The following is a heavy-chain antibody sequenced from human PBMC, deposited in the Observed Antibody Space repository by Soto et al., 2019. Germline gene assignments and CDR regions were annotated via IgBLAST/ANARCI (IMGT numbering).Heavy chain of an antibody. V-gene: IGHV1-46*01. Sequence: QVQLVQSGAEVKKPGASVKLSCRTSGYTFTHYYIHWVRQAPGQGLEWLAIINPASGSTNYAQEFQGRVTLTMDTSTTTAYMELSGLRSENTAIFYCARDLAAGEHWGQGTLVTVSS. CDR1: GYTFTHYY. J-gene: IGHJ4*02. CDR2: INPASGST. CDR3: ARDLAAGEH. D-gene: IGHD6-13*01.